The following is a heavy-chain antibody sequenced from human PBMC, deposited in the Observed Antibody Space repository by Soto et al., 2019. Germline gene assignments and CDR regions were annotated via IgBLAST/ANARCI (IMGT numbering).Heavy chain of an antibody. J-gene: IGHJ4*02. CDR1: GFTFSSYA. V-gene: IGHV3-23*01. D-gene: IGHD3-22*01. CDR3: TKEGPHNSSGYYPVFDY. CDR2: ISGSGGST. Sequence: GGSLRLSCAASGFTFSSYAMSWVRQAPGKGLEWVSAISGSGGSTYYADSVKGRFTISRDNSKNTLYLQMNSLRAEDTAVYYCTKEGPHNSSGYYPVFDYWGQGTLVTVSS.